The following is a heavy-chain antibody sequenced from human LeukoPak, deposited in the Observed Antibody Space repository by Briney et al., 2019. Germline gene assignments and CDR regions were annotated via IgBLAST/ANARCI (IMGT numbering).Heavy chain of an antibody. CDR1: GFTFNSYW. CDR3: ATTLNVATAGYF. CDR2: VQQEGSEK. V-gene: IGHV3-7*01. J-gene: IGHJ4*02. Sequence: GGSLRLSCAAPGFTFNSYWMSWVRQAPGKGLEWVANVQQEGSEKYYLDSVKGRFTISRDNAKNSVYLQMNSLRAEDTATYYCATTLNVATAGYFWGQGTVVTVSS. D-gene: IGHD6-13*01.